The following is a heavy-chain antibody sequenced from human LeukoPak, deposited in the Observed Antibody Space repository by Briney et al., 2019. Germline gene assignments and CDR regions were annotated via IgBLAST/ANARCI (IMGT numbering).Heavy chain of an antibody. CDR3: QMYYDFWCGYYGTDY. V-gene: IGHV1-18*01. CDR2: ISAYNGNT. J-gene: IGHJ4*02. D-gene: IGHD3-3*01. Sequence: ASVKVSCKASGYTFTSYGISWVRQAPGQGLEWMGWISAYNGNTNYAQKLQGRVTMTTDTSTSTAYMELRSLRSDDTAVYYCQMYYDFWCGYYGTDYWGQGTLVTVSS. CDR1: GYTFTSYG.